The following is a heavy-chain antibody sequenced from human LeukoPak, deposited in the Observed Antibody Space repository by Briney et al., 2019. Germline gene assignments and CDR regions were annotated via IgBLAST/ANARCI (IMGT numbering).Heavy chain of an antibody. Sequence: PGGSLRLSCAASGFTFSNYWMSWVRQAPGEGLEWVANMKEDGSEKNYVDSVKGRFTISRDNAQDSLYLQMNSLRAEDTAVYYCARDRGYSNFDYWGQGTLVTVSS. CDR1: GFTFSNYW. CDR2: MKEDGSEK. D-gene: IGHD4-11*01. J-gene: IGHJ4*02. V-gene: IGHV3-7*01. CDR3: ARDRGYSNFDY.